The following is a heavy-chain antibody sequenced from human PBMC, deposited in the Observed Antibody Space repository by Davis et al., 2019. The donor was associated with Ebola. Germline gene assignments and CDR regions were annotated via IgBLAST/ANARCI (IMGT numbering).Heavy chain of an antibody. CDR2: INPNSGGT. V-gene: IGHV1-2*04. D-gene: IGHD3-3*01. Sequence: AASVKVSCKASGYTFTGYYMHWVRQAPGQGLEWMGCINPNSGGTNYAEKFQDWVTVTRDTAISTAYMELSRLRSNDTAVYYCARGGVAGLDSWGQGTLVTVSS. CDR1: GYTFTGYY. J-gene: IGHJ4*02. CDR3: ARGGVAGLDS.